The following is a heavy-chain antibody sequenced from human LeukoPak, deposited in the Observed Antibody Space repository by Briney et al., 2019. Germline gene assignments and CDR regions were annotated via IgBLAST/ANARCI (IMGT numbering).Heavy chain of an antibody. CDR3: ARIPHGDYAFDY. J-gene: IGHJ4*02. V-gene: IGHV2-70*11. D-gene: IGHD4-17*01. CDR2: IDWDDDK. CDR1: GFSLSTSGMC. Sequence: SGPALVKPTQTLTLTCTFSGFSLSTSGMCVSWICQPPGKALEWLARIDWDDDKYYSTSLKTRLTISKDTSKNQVVLTMTNMDPVDTATYYCARIPHGDYAFDYWGQGTLVTVSS.